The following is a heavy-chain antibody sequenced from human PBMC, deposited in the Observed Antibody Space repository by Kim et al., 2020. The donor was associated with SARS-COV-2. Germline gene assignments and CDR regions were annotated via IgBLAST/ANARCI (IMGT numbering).Heavy chain of an antibody. CDR2: IWYDGSNK. Sequence: GGSLRLSCAASGFTFSSYGMHWVRQAPGKGLEWVAVIWYDGSNKYYADSVKGRFTISRDNSKNTLYLQMNSLRAEDTAVYYCARAGSGYDFLDAFDIWGQGTMVTVSS. D-gene: IGHD5-12*01. CDR3: ARAGSGYDFLDAFDI. J-gene: IGHJ3*02. V-gene: IGHV3-33*01. CDR1: GFTFSSYG.